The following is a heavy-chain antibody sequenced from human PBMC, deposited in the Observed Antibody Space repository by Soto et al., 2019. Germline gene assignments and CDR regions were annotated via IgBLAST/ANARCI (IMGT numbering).Heavy chain of an antibody. CDR1: GFTVSNNY. J-gene: IGHJ4*02. CDR3: GAPPGGGGY. V-gene: IGHV3-53*01. D-gene: IGHD3-10*01. CDR2: IYSGGYT. Sequence: EVQLVESGGGLIQPGGSLRLSCAVSGFTVSNNYMSWVRQAPGKGLEGVSVIYSGGYTAYGDSVKGRFTISRDNSKNTQNLQIKRRGADRTAGFYCGAPPGGGGYWGQGTLVTVSS.